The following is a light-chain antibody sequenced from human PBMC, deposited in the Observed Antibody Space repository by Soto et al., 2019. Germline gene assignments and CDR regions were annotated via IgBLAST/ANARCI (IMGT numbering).Light chain of an antibody. CDR3: SSFSSVTREV. CDR2: EVS. V-gene: IGLV2-14*01. Sequence: QSALTQPASVSGSPGQSITISCTGTSSDVGGYNYVSWYQQHPGKAPKLLIYEVSNWPSGVSNRFSGSKSGNTASLTISGLQAEDEADYYCSSFSSVTREVFGGGTKLTVL. CDR1: SSDVGGYNY. J-gene: IGLJ2*01.